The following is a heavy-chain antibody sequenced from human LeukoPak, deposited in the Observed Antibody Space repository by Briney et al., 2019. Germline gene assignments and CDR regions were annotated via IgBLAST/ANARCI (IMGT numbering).Heavy chain of an antibody. Sequence: GGSLRLSCAASGFTFSSYWMHWVRQAPGKGLVWVSRINGDGSRTSYADSVKGRFTISRDNAKNTLYLQMNSLRAEDTAVYYCARDRGSTDFDYWGQGTLFTVSS. J-gene: IGHJ4*02. CDR3: ARDRGSTDFDY. D-gene: IGHD1-26*01. CDR2: INGDGSRT. CDR1: GFTFSSYW. V-gene: IGHV3-74*01.